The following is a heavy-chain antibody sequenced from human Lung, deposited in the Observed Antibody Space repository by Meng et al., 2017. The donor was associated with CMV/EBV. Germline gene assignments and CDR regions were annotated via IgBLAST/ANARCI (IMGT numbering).Heavy chain of an antibody. D-gene: IGHD1-26*01. Sequence: GGSXRLXCAASGFAFSSYGMHWVRQAPGKGLEWVVFIRFDGSEKYYADSVKGRFTISRDNSKNTVYLQMESLRAEDAAVYYCAKEGKSVYSGSSYASWGQGTXVTVSS. V-gene: IGHV3-30*02. CDR2: IRFDGSEK. CDR3: AKEGKSVYSGSSYAS. CDR1: GFAFSSYG. J-gene: IGHJ4*02.